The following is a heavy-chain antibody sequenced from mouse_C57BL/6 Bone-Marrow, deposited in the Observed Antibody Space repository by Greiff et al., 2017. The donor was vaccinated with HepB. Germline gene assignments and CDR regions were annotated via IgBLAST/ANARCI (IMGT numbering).Heavy chain of an antibody. CDR3: ARGPWTTVVGYFDY. CDR2: ISSGGSYT. J-gene: IGHJ2*01. Sequence: EVKLVESGGDLVKPGGSLKLSCAASGFTFSSYGMSWVRQTPDKRLEWVATISSGGSYTYYPDSVKGRFTISRDNAKNTLYLQMSSLKSEDTAMYYRARGPWTTVVGYFDYWGQGTTLTVSS. D-gene: IGHD1-1*01. CDR1: GFTFSSYG. V-gene: IGHV5-6*01.